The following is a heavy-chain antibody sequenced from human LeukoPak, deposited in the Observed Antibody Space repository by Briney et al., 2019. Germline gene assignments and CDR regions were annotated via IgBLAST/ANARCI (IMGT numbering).Heavy chain of an antibody. CDR3: APQGRRDLLISADF. Sequence: SGGSLRLSCAASGVTFSSYARHWVRQAPGKGLEWVEVISYDRSNKYYADSVKGRFTISRDNSTNTLYLQMNSLRAEDTALYYCAPQGRRDLLISADFWGQGTLVTVSS. CDR2: ISYDRSNK. CDR1: GVTFSSYA. J-gene: IGHJ4*02. V-gene: IGHV3-30-3*01. D-gene: IGHD1-26*01.